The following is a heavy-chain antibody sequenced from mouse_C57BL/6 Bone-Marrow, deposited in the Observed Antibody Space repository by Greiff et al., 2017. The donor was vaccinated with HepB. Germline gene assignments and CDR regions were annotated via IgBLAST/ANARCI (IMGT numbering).Heavy chain of an antibody. Sequence: EVMLVESGGGLVKPGGSLKLSCAASGFTFSDYGMHWVRQAPEKGLEWVAYISSGSSTIYYADTVKGRFTISRDNAKNTLFLQMTSLRSEDTALYYCARELDRYFDYWGQGTTLTVSS. CDR3: ARELDRYFDY. J-gene: IGHJ2*01. CDR2: ISSGSSTI. CDR1: GFTFSDYG. V-gene: IGHV5-17*01.